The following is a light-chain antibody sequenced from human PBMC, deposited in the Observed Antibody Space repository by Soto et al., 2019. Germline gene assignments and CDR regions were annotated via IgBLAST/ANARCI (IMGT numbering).Light chain of an antibody. CDR2: RDV. V-gene: IGLV1-47*01. Sequence: QSVLTQPPSASGTPGQRVTISCSGSSSNIGSDYVYWFQLLPGTAPRLLIYRDVQRPSVVSDRFSGSTSGTSGSLAISGLRTEDEADYYCAAWDDPLSGWVFGGGTKLTVL. CDR3: AAWDDPLSGWV. J-gene: IGLJ3*02. CDR1: SSNIGSDY.